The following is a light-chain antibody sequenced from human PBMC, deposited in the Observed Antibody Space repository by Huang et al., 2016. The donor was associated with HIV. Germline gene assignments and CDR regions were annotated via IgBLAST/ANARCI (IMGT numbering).Light chain of an antibody. V-gene: IGKV1-NL1*01. CDR3: QQYYTIRA. J-gene: IGKJ1*01. CDR2: AAS. CDR1: RGISNS. Sequence: DIQMTQSPSSLSASVGDRVTITCRASRGISNSLAWYQQKPGKAPKLLLYAASTLESGVPSRVSGSGSGTDYTLTISSLQPEDFATYYCQQYYTIRAFGQGTKVEIK.